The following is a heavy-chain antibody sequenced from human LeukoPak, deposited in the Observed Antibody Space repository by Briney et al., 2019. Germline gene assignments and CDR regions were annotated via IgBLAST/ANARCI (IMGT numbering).Heavy chain of an antibody. CDR3: TYYESARGH. Sequence: GGSLRLSCAASGFTFSSYWMHWVRQAPGKGLVWVSHINNDASRTDYADSVKGRFTISRDNAKNTLYLQMNSLRAEDTAVYYCTYYESARGHWGLGTLVTVSS. J-gene: IGHJ4*02. V-gene: IGHV3-74*01. CDR1: GFTFSSYW. D-gene: IGHD3-10*01. CDR2: INNDASRT.